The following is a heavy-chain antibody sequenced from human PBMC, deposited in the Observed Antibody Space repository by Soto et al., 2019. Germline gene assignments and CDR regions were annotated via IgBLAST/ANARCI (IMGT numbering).Heavy chain of an antibody. CDR1: GFTFSSYA. J-gene: IGHJ6*03. CDR3: AKGSKPYTGYYYYMDV. Sequence: PGGSLRLSCAASGFTFSSYAMTWVRQAPGKGLEWVSAISGSGTSPYYADSVKGRFTISRDNSKNTLYLQMNSLRAEDTAVYFCAKGSKPYTGYYYYMDVWGKGTTVTAP. D-gene: IGHD1-26*01. CDR2: ISGSGTSP. V-gene: IGHV3-23*01.